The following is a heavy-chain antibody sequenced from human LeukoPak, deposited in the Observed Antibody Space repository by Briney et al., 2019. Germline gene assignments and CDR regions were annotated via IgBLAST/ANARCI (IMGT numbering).Heavy chain of an antibody. D-gene: IGHD3-10*01. CDR2: IYYSGST. Sequence: PSETLSLTCTVSGGSISSSSYYWGWIRQPPGKGLEWIGSIYYSGSTYYNPSLKSRVTISVDTSKNQFSLKLSSVTAADTAVYYCAREGYYGSGSYYNWGQGTLVTVSS. V-gene: IGHV4-39*02. J-gene: IGHJ4*02. CDR1: GGSISSSSYY. CDR3: AREGYYGSGSYYN.